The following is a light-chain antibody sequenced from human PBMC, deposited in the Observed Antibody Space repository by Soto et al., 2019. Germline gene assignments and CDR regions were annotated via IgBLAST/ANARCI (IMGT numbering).Light chain of an antibody. J-gene: IGKJ3*01. Sequence: DIQMTQSPTSLSASVGDRVTITCRASQGIRNFVAWYQQKPGKAPKLLIYAASTLQSGLPSRFSGSGSGTDFTLTINSLQPEHVATYSCQKYSSVPVFGPGTKVEIK. CDR2: AAS. CDR3: QKYSSVPV. CDR1: QGIRNF. V-gene: IGKV1-27*01.